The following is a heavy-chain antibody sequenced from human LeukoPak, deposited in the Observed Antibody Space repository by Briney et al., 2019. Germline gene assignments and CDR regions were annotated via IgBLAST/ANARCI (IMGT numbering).Heavy chain of an antibody. V-gene: IGHV1-69*13. CDR1: GGTFSSYA. D-gene: IGHD6-13*01. CDR3: ARDRYSSFCFPGPNWFDP. CDR2: IIPIFGTA. J-gene: IGHJ5*02. Sequence: SVTVSCKASGGTFSSYAISWVRQAPGKGLEWMGGIIPIFGTANYAQKFQGRVTITPDETTSTAYMELSSLRSEDTAVYYCARDRYSSFCFPGPNWFDPWGQGTLVTVSS.